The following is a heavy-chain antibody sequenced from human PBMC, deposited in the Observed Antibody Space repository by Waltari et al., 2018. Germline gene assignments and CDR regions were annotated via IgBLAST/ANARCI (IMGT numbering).Heavy chain of an antibody. J-gene: IGHJ4*02. Sequence: QVQMQESGPGLVKPSETLSLNCDVSGYSISGYFWGWIRQPPGKGLEGIVSIFHSGKTYYSPSLKGRVPLSVATSKNQMSLKLGSVTAAYTAVYYCARSSGYYSFSYWGQGTLVTVSS. CDR2: IFHSGKT. D-gene: IGHD3-22*01. V-gene: IGHV4-38-2*01. CDR3: ARSSGYYSFSY. CDR1: GYSISGYF.